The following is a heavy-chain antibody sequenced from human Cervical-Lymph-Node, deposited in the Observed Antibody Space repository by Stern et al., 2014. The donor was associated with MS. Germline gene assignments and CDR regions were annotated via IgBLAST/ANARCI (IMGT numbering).Heavy chain of an antibody. CDR2: LGWDADK. J-gene: IGHJ4*02. CDR1: GFSLSTSGMR. V-gene: IGHV2-70*04. Sequence: QVTLKESGPALVKPTQTLTLTCTFSGFSLSTSGMRVSWIRQPPGKALEWLARLGWDADKFYSTFLKTRLTISKDTSKSQVVLTMTNMDPVDTATYYCARIGDSSGYGFDYWGQGTLVTVSS. CDR3: ARIGDSSGYGFDY. D-gene: IGHD3-22*01.